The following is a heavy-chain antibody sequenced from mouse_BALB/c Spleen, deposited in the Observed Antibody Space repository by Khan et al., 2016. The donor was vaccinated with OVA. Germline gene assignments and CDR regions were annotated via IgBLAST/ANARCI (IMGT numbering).Heavy chain of an antibody. Sequence: QIQLVQSGPELKKPGETVKISCKASGYTFTNYGMNWVKQAPGKGLKWMGWINTNTGEPTYAEEFKGRFAFSLETSARTAYLQINNLKNEDTATYVGARRSIYYGYFDVWGAGTTVTVSS. CDR3: ARRSIYYGYFDV. CDR1: GYTFTNYG. J-gene: IGHJ1*01. V-gene: IGHV9-3*02. D-gene: IGHD2-1*01. CDR2: INTNTGEP.